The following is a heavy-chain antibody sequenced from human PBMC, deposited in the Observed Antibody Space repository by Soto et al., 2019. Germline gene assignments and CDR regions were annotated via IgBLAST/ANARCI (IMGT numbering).Heavy chain of an antibody. CDR1: GGSISSGGYY. J-gene: IGHJ4*02. D-gene: IGHD2-8*02. CDR3: ARVSSGDFDY. V-gene: IGHV4-31*03. CDR2: IYYSGST. Sequence: NPSETLSLTCTVSGGSISSGGYYWSWIRQHPGKGLEWIGYIYYSGSTYYNPSLKSRVTISVDTSKNQFSLKLSSVTAADTAVYYCARVSSGDFDYWGQGTLVTVSS.